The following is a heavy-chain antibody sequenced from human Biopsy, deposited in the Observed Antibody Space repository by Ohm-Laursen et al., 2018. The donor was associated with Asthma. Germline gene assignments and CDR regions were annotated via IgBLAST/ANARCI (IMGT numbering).Heavy chain of an antibody. V-gene: IGHV4-39*01. CDR2: THYSGST. D-gene: IGHD5-12*01. Sequence: GTLSLTCIVSGASIRGSGSYWAWIRQAPGNGPEWIGTTHYSGSTFYKPSLRSRVTMSLDTSTNQFSLRLSSVTATDTAVYYCASAVNRAFGGYEWAAVFDYWGQGILVTVSS. J-gene: IGHJ4*02. CDR1: GASIRGSGSY. CDR3: ASAVNRAFGGYEWAAVFDY.